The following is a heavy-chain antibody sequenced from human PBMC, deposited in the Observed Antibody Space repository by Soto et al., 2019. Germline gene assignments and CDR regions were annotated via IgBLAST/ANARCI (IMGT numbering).Heavy chain of an antibody. CDR1: GDSVSSNSAA. J-gene: IGHJ6*02. CDR3: ARIITGTNYYYYGMDV. V-gene: IGHV6-1*01. D-gene: IGHD1-7*01. Sequence: SQTLSLTCVISGDSVSSNSAAWNWIRQSPSRGLEWLGRTYYRSKWYNDYAVSVKSRITINPDTSKNQFSLQLNSVTPEDTAVYYXARIITGTNYYYYGMDVWGQGTTVTVSS. CDR2: TYYRSKWYN.